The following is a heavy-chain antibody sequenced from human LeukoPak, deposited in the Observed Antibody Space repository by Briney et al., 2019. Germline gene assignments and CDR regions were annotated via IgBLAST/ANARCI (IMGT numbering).Heavy chain of an antibody. CDR2: ISWNSGSI. J-gene: IGHJ4*02. CDR3: AKDVEWELHFPND. D-gene: IGHD1-26*01. V-gene: IGHV3-9*01. CDR1: GFTFDDYA. Sequence: GGSLRLSCAASGFTFDDYAMPWVRQAPGKGLEWVSGISWNSGSIGYADSVKGRFTISRDNAKNSLYLQMNSLRAEDTALYYCAKDVEWELHFPNDWGQGTLVTVSS.